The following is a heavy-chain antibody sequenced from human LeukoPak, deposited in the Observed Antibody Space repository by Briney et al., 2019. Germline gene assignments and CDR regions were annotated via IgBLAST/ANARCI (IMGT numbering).Heavy chain of an antibody. D-gene: IGHD1-26*01. Sequence: GGTLRLSCAASGFTFSSYAMSWVRQAPGKGLEWVSAISGSGGSTYYAHSVKGRFTVSRDNSKNSLYLQMNSLTAADTAVYYCAKDRSIGTYYTFDHWGQGTLVTVSS. CDR2: ISGSGGST. V-gene: IGHV3-23*01. CDR3: AKDRSIGTYYTFDH. CDR1: GFTFSSYA. J-gene: IGHJ4*02.